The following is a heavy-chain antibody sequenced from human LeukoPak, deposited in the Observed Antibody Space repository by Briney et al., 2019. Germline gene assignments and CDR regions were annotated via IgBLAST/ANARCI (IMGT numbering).Heavy chain of an antibody. CDR3: ARDSGYCSGGSCPLGMDV. J-gene: IGHJ6*02. D-gene: IGHD2-15*01. CDR1: DYTFTSYG. V-gene: IGHV1-18*01. Sequence: ASVKVSCKASDYTFTSYGINWARQAPGQGLEWMGWISAYNGNTNYPQKLQGRVTMTTDTSTTTAYMELRSLRSDDTAVYYCARDSGYCSGGSCPLGMDVWGQGTTVTVSS. CDR2: ISAYNGNT.